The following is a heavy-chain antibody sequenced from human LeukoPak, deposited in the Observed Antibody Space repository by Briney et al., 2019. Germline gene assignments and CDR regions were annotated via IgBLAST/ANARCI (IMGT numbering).Heavy chain of an antibody. Sequence: SETLSLTCTVSGGSISTSYWSWLRQSPGKGLEWIGYIYYIGSTNYKPSLKSRVTISVDTSKNQFSLKLNSVTAADTAVYYCARGGYYGSGNDFRFDPWGQGTLVTVSS. CDR1: GGSISTSY. J-gene: IGHJ5*02. D-gene: IGHD3-10*01. CDR2: IYYIGST. V-gene: IGHV4-59*01. CDR3: ARGGYYGSGNDFRFDP.